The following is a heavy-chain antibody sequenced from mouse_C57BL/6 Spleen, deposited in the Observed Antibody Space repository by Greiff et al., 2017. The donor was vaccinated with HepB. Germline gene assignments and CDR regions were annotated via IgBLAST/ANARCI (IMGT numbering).Heavy chain of an antibody. CDR2: IYPSDSET. Sequence: QVHVKHPGAELVRPGSSVKLSCKASGYTFTSYWMDWVKQRPGQGLEWIGNIYPSDSETHYNQKFKDKATLTVDKSSSTAYMQLSSLTSEDSAVYYCARWGTVVNYAMDYWGQGTSVTVSS. V-gene: IGHV1-61*01. CDR3: ARWGTVVNYAMDY. J-gene: IGHJ4*01. D-gene: IGHD1-1*01. CDR1: GYTFTSYW.